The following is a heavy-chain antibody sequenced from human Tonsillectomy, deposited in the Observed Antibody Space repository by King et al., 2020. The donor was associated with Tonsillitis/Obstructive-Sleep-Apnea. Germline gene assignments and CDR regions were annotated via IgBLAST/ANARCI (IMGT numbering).Heavy chain of an antibody. CDR1: GGSISSSSYY. J-gene: IGHJ4*02. V-gene: IGHV4-39*01. CDR2: IYYSGST. Sequence: QLQESGPGLVKPSETLSLTCTVSGGSISSSSYYWGWIRQPPGKGLEWIGSIYYSGSTYYNSSLKSRVTISVYTSKNQFSLKLSSVTTADTAVYYGARLSLGAAWRGLGFDCWGQGTLVSVSS. D-gene: IGHD2-15*01. CDR3: ARLSLGAAWRGLGFDC.